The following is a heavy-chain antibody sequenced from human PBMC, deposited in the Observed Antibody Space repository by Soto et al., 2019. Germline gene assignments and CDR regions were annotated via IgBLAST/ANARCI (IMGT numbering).Heavy chain of an antibody. V-gene: IGHV1-3*01. D-gene: IGHD2-21*02. J-gene: IGHJ6*02. CDR3: ARDYLGGDSDYYYYGMDV. Sequence: ASMKVSCKASGYTFTSYAMHWVRQAPGQRLEWMGWINAGNGNTKYSQKFQGRVTITRDTSASTAYMELSSLRSEDTAVYYCARDYLGGDSDYYYYGMDVWGQGTTVTVSS. CDR1: GYTFTSYA. CDR2: INAGNGNT.